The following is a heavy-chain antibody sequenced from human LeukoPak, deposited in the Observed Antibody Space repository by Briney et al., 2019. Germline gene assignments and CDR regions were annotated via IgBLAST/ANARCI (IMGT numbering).Heavy chain of an antibody. CDR3: AREVRGVIGSNWFDP. J-gene: IGHJ5*02. CDR1: GFTFSDYY. D-gene: IGHD3-10*01. Sequence: PGGSLRLSCAASGFTFSDYYMNWVRQAPGKGLEWVSYISSSGSTIYYADSVKGRFTISRDNAKNSLYLQMNSLRAEDTAVYYCAREVRGVIGSNWFDPWGQGTLVTVSS. CDR2: ISSSGSTI. V-gene: IGHV3-11*04.